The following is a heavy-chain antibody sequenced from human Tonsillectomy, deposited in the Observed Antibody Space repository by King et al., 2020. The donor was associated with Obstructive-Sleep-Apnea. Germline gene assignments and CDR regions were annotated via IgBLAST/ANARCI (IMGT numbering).Heavy chain of an antibody. Sequence: VQLQQWGAGLLKPSETLSLTCAVYGGSFSDYYWSWIRQPPGKGLEWIGESNHSGSTNSNPSLKSRVTISAATSNNQFSLKLSSVTAADTAVYYCARGSGAAAVNWFAPWGQGTLVTVSS. D-gene: IGHD6-13*01. J-gene: IGHJ5*02. CDR2: SNHSGST. V-gene: IGHV4-34*01. CDR3: ARGSGAAAVNWFAP. CDR1: GGSFSDYY.